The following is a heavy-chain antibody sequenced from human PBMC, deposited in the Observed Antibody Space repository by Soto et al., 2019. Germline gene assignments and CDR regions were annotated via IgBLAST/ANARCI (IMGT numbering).Heavy chain of an antibody. D-gene: IGHD2-8*01. Sequence: EVQLVESGGDLVQPGGSLRLSCAASGFSVSSKYMSWVRQAPGKGLEWVSLIQSGGTTYYAGSVTGRFTISRVSSENTLFLQMNRLRVEDTAVYYCTRDDVHFNGDRYYGVSMDVWGKGTTVTVSA. CDR3: TRDDVHFNGDRYYGVSMDV. V-gene: IGHV3-66*01. J-gene: IGHJ6*04. CDR1: GFSVSSKY. CDR2: IQSGGTT.